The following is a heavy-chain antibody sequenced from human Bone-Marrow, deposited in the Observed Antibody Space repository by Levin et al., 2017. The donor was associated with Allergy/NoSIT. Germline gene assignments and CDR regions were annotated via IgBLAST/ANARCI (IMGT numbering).Heavy chain of an antibody. Sequence: ASVKVSCKASGYTFTSYDINWVRQATGQGLEWMGWMNPNSGNTGYAQKFQGRVTMTRNTSISTAYMELSSLRSEDTAVYYCARGRLEHCISTSCYPGGFYYYYYGMDVWGQGTTVTVSS. V-gene: IGHV1-8*01. J-gene: IGHJ6*02. CDR3: ARGRLEHCISTSCYPGGFYYYYYGMDV. CDR2: MNPNSGNT. CDR1: GYTFTSYD. D-gene: IGHD2-2*01.